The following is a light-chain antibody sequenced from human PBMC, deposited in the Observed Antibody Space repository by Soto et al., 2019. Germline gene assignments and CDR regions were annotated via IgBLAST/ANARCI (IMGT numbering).Light chain of an antibody. CDR3: QQLNTFPVT. CDR2: GAS. Sequence: EIVLTQSPGTLSLSAGERATLSCRTSQSVSNNYLAWYQQKPGQAPRLLIYGASSRATGIPDRFSGSGSGTDFTLSSSRLEPEDFATYYCQQLNTFPVTFGGGTKVDI. CDR1: QSVSNNY. J-gene: IGKJ4*01. V-gene: IGKV3-20*01.